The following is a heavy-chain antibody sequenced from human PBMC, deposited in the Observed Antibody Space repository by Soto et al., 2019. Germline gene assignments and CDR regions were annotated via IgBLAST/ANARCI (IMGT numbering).Heavy chain of an antibody. D-gene: IGHD2-2*01. CDR1: GFNVSSNY. CDR2: IYRGGRT. Sequence: GGSLRLSCAASGFNVSSNYMSWFRQAPGKALDWLSVIYRGGRTYYADPVKGRSTLSRDTSPTTLPLQMNALRVEHTPVYYFVRGPAVSSSNTWGQGTLVTVSS. J-gene: IGHJ5*02. CDR3: VRGPAVSSSNT. V-gene: IGHV3-53*01.